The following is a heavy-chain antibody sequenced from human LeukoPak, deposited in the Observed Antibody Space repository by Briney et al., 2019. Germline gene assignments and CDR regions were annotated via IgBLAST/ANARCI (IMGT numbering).Heavy chain of an antibody. D-gene: IGHD6-13*01. Sequence: SGGSLILSCAASGFTFSSYGMHWVRQAPGKGLEWVAVISYDGSNKYYADSVKGRFTISRDNSKNTLYLQMSSLRPEDTAVYYCANGGYTSSWYVVDYWGQGTLVTVSS. J-gene: IGHJ4*02. CDR1: GFTFSSYG. CDR2: ISYDGSNK. V-gene: IGHV3-30*18. CDR3: ANGGYTSSWYVVDY.